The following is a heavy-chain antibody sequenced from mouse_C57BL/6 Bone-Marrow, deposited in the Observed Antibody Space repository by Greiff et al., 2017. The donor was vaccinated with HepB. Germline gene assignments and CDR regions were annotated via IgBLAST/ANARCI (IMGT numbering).Heavy chain of an antibody. Sequence: QVQLQQPGAELVMPGASVKLSCKASGYTFTSYWMHWVKQRPGQGLEWIGAIDPSDSYTNYNQKFKGKATLTVDKSSSTAYMQLSSLTSEDAAVSFCSRYNSGSSVVVWGQGTALTLSS. V-gene: IGHV1-69*01. CDR2: IDPSDSYT. J-gene: IGHJ2*01. CDR1: GYTFTSYW. CDR3: SRYNSGSSVVV. D-gene: IGHD1-1*01.